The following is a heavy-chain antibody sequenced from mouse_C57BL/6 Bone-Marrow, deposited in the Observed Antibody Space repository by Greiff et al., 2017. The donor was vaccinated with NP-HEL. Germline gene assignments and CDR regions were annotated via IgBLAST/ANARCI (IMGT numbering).Heavy chain of an antibody. CDR3: ARGVLRSYYYAMDY. J-gene: IGHJ4*01. Sequence: EVKVVESGGGLVKPGGSLKLSCAASGFTFSDYGMHWVRQAPEKGLEWVAFISSGSSTIYYADTVKGRFTISRDNAKNTLFLQMTSLRSEDTAMYYCARGVLRSYYYAMDYWGQGTSVTFSS. CDR2: ISSGSSTI. D-gene: IGHD1-1*01. V-gene: IGHV5-17*01. CDR1: GFTFSDYG.